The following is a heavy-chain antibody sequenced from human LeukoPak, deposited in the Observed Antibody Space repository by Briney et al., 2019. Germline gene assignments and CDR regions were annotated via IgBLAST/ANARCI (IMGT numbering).Heavy chain of an antibody. J-gene: IGHJ3*02. V-gene: IGHV4-31*03. CDR1: GRSISSGGYY. D-gene: IGHD4-17*01. Sequence: PSETLSLTCTVSGRSISSGGYYWSWIRQHPGKGLEWIGYIYYSGSTSYNPSLKSRVTISVDTSKNQFSLKVSSVTAADTAVYYCARDNGDLPNAAFDIWGQGTMVTVSS. CDR2: IYYSGST. CDR3: ARDNGDLPNAAFDI.